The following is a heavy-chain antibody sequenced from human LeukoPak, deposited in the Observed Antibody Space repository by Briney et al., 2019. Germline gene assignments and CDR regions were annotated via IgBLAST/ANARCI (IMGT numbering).Heavy chain of an antibody. D-gene: IGHD1-26*01. CDR2: INHSGST. V-gene: IGHV4-34*01. J-gene: IGHJ4*02. Sequence: SETLSLTCAVYGGSFSGYYWSWIRQPPGKGLEWIGEINHSGSTNYNPSLKSRVTISVDTSKNQFSLKLSSMTAADTAVYYCASIVGVDYWGQGTLVTVSS. CDR1: GGSFSGYY. CDR3: ASIVGVDY.